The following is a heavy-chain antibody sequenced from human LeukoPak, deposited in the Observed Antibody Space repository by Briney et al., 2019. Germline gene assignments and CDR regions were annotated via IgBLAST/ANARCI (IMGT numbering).Heavy chain of an antibody. Sequence: PGGSLRLSCAASGFTFSSYGMHWARQAPGKGLEWVAVIWYDGSNKYYADSVKGRFTISRDNSKNTLYLQMNSLRAEDTAVYYCAKELLLRVSSYYMDVWGKGTTVTVSS. V-gene: IGHV3-33*06. CDR3: AKELLLRVSSYYMDV. CDR1: GFTFSSYG. J-gene: IGHJ6*03. CDR2: IWYDGSNK. D-gene: IGHD3-16*02.